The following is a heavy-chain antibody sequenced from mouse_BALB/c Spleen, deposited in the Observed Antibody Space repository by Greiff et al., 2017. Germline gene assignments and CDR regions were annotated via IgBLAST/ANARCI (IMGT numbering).Heavy chain of an antibody. Sequence: EVQRVESGGGLVQPGGSLKLSCAASGFTFSSYGMSWVRQTPDKRLELVATINSNGGSTYYPDSVKGRFTISRDNAKNTLYLQMSSLKSEDTAMYYCARERDYDYSWFAYWGQGTLVTVSA. CDR2: INSNGGST. D-gene: IGHD2-4*01. J-gene: IGHJ3*01. CDR3: ARERDYDYSWFAY. V-gene: IGHV5-6-3*01. CDR1: GFTFSSYG.